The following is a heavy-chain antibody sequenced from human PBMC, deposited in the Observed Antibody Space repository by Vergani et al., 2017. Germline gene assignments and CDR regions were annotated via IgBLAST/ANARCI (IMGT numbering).Heavy chain of an antibody. J-gene: IGHJ4*02. CDR2: IWYDGSNK. Sequence: VQLLESGGGLVQPGGSLRLSCAASGFTFSSYGMHWVRQAPGKGLEWVAVIWYDGSNKYYADSVKGRFTISRDNSKNTLYLQMNSLRAEDTAVYYCARELGSGSYYQQGNFDYWGQGTLVTVSS. D-gene: IGHD3-10*01. CDR3: ARELGSGSYYQQGNFDY. V-gene: IGHV3-33*01. CDR1: GFTFSSYG.